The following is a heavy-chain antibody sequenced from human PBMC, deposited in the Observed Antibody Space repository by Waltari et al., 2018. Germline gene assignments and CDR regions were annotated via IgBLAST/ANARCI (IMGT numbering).Heavy chain of an antibody. CDR3: AKDTGGRAGTKLVRGMDV. J-gene: IGHJ6*02. CDR2: INNSGNT. D-gene: IGHD6-13*01. V-gene: IGHV4-61*02. Sequence: QVQLQESGPGLVRPSQTLSLTCSVSGASINSAGHHWSWIRQPAGKGLEWIGRINNSGNTKFNPALESRVTISVDMSKNDFSLTLTSVTAADTAVYYCAKDTGGRAGTKLVRGMDVWGQGTTVTVSS. CDR1: GASINSAGHH.